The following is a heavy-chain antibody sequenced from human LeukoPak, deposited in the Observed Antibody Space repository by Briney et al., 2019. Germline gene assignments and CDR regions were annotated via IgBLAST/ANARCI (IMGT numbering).Heavy chain of an antibody. CDR2: IYSSGST. CDR3: ARTDSSGYYADY. V-gene: IGHV4-31*03. CDR1: GGSISSGGHY. J-gene: IGHJ4*02. D-gene: IGHD3-22*01. Sequence: SETLSLTCTVSGGSISSGGHYWSWIRQHPGKGLEWVGYIYSSGSTYYNPSLKSRLTISVDTSKKQFSMKLSSVTAADTAVYYCARTDSSGYYADYWGQGTLVTVSS.